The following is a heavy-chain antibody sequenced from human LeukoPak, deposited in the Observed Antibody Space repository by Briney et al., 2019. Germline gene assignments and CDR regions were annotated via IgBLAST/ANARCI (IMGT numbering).Heavy chain of an antibody. Sequence: GGSLRLSCAASRFTFSSYSKNWVRQAPGKGLEWVSYISSSSSTIYFADSVKGRFTISRDNAKNSLYLQMNSLRAEDTAVYYCARGTGRGYSYGYYGAFDIWGQGTMVTVSS. D-gene: IGHD5-18*01. J-gene: IGHJ3*02. CDR3: ARGTGRGYSYGYYGAFDI. V-gene: IGHV3-48*01. CDR1: RFTFSSYS. CDR2: ISSSSSTI.